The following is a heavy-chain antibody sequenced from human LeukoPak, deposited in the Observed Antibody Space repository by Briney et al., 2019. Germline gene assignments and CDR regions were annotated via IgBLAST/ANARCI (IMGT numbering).Heavy chain of an antibody. CDR1: GFTFSSCW. Sequence: GGSLRLSCAASGFTFSSCWMTWVRQAPGKGLEWVSTISSSRSSYIYYADSVKGRFTISRDNAKNSLYLQMNSLRAEDTAVYYCARDPPSFQYWGQGTLVTVSA. CDR3: ARDPPSFQY. CDR2: ISSSRSSYI. V-gene: IGHV3-21*01. J-gene: IGHJ1*01.